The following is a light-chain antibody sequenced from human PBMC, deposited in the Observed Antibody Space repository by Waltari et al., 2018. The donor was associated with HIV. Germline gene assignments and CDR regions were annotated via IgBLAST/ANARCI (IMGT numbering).Light chain of an antibody. J-gene: IGLJ3*02. V-gene: IGLV1-44*01. CDR2: SNN. CDR3: AAWDDSLNAWV. Sequence: QSVLTQPPSASGPPRQRLTTPCSVRSSNIGRNIVNWYQQLPGTAPKLLIYSNNQRPSGVPDRFSGSKSGTSASLAISGLQSEDEADYYCAAWDDSLNAWVFGGGTKLTVL. CDR1: SSNIGRNI.